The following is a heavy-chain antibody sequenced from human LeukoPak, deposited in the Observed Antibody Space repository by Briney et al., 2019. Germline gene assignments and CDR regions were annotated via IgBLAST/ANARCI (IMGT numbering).Heavy chain of an antibody. J-gene: IGHJ4*02. V-gene: IGHV3-15*01. CDR1: GFTFSNAW. Sequence: GGSLRLSCAASGFTFSNAWMSWVRQAPGKGLEWVGRIKTETDGGTTDYAAPVRGRFAISRDDSTNTLYLQMNSLKTEDTAVYYCTTRALQVTTFFDYWGQGTLVTVSS. D-gene: IGHD4-17*01. CDR3: TTRALQVTTFFDY. CDR2: IKTETDGGTT.